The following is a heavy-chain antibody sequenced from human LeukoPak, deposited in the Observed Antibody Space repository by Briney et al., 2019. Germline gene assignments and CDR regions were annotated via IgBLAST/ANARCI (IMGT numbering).Heavy chain of an antibody. Sequence: SVKVSCKASGGTFSSYTISWVRQAPGQGLEWMGRIIPILGIANYVQKFQGRVTFTADKSTSTAYMELSSLRSEDTAVYYCARAQYYYDSSGYYSDYWGQGTLVTVSS. D-gene: IGHD3-22*01. CDR2: IIPILGIA. CDR3: ARAQYYYDSSGYYSDY. V-gene: IGHV1-69*02. J-gene: IGHJ4*02. CDR1: GGTFSSYT.